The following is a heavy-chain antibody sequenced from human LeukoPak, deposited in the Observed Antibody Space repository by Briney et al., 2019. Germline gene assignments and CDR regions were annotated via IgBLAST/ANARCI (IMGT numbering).Heavy chain of an antibody. Sequence: SETRSLTCIVSGGSVRSYYWSWIRQPPEKGLEWIGKIHISGGTNYNPSLKSRVTISVDTSKNEFSLKLRSLIVADTAVYYCARSYDTSGYYDAFDIWGQGTMVTVSS. D-gene: IGHD3-22*01. CDR3: ARSYDTSGYYDAFDI. V-gene: IGHV4-4*09. CDR1: GGSVRSYY. J-gene: IGHJ3*02. CDR2: IHISGGT.